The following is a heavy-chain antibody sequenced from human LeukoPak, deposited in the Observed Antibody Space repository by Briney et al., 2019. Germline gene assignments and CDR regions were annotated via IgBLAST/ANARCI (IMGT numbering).Heavy chain of an antibody. D-gene: IGHD1-26*01. Sequence: SETLSLTCTVSGGSISSSSYYWGWIRQPPGKGLEWIGSIYYSGSTYYNPSLKSRVTISVDTSKNQFSLKLSSVTAADTAVYYCARSRGSYPPGDFDYWGQGTLVTVSS. CDR3: ARSRGSYPPGDFDY. CDR2: IYYSGST. V-gene: IGHV4-39*07. J-gene: IGHJ4*02. CDR1: GGSISSSSYY.